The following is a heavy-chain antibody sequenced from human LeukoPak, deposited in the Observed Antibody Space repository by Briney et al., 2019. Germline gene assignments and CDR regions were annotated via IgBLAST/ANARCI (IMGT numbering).Heavy chain of an antibody. J-gene: IGHJ3*02. CDR1: GDPISSPSYF. CDR3: ARDKWNSDDAFDI. CDR2: IFYTGTT. Sequence: PSETLSLTCTVSGDPISSPSYFWGWIRQPPGKGLQWIGSIFYTGTTSYNPSLKSRVTISVDTSKNQFSLKLSSVTAADTAVYYCARDKWNSDDAFDIWGQGTMVTVSS. V-gene: IGHV4-39*07. D-gene: IGHD1-7*01.